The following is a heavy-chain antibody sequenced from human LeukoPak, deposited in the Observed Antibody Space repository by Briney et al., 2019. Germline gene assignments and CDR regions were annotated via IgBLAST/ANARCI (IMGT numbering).Heavy chain of an antibody. J-gene: IGHJ5*02. V-gene: IGHV3-23*01. D-gene: IGHD3-22*01. CDR3: ANTYYDSSPFDP. CDR2: IVASGGST. Sequence: GGSLRLSCAASTTTFPNYSMSWVRQAPGKGLEWVSTIVASGGSTFYAGSVKGRFTISRDSSRRMLYLQMNSLRAEDTAVYYCANTYYDSSPFDPWGQGALVIVS. CDR1: TTTFPNYS.